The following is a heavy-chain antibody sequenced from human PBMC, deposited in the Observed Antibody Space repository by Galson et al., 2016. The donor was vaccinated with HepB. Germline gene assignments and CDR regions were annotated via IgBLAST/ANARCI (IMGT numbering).Heavy chain of an antibody. J-gene: IGHJ3*01. D-gene: IGHD2-15*01. Sequence: SLRLSCAASGFNIGAYVMYWVRQPPGKGLEWVANIKQDGSQENYVDSVKGRFTISRDNAKNSLYLQMNSLRVEDTAVYYCLADTYDFDLWGQGTMVSVSS. CDR2: IKQDGSQE. CDR1: GFNIGAYV. V-gene: IGHV3-7*01. CDR3: LADTYDFDL.